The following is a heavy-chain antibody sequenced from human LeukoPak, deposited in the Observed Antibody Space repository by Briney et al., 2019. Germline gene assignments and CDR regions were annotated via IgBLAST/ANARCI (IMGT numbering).Heavy chain of an antibody. Sequence: SETLSLTCTVSGGSISSYYWSWIRQPPGKGLEWIGYIYYSGSTNYNPSLKSRVTISVDTSKNQFSLKLSSVTAADTAVYYCAREGVGAGGVYFDYWGQGTLVTVSS. J-gene: IGHJ4*02. CDR3: AREGVGAGGVYFDY. D-gene: IGHD3-10*01. V-gene: IGHV4-59*01. CDR2: IYYSGST. CDR1: GGSISSYY.